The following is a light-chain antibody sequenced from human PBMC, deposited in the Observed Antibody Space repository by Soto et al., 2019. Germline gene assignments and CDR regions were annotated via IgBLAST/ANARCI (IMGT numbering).Light chain of an antibody. J-gene: IGKJ1*01. Sequence: DIQVTQSPPTLSASVGDRVTITCRASQAISTWLAWYQQKPGQAPKLLIYDASTLESGVPSRFSGSGSGTGFSLTISSLQPVDFATYYCQQYTGYSQWTFGPGTKVDIK. V-gene: IGKV1-5*01. CDR1: QAISTW. CDR3: QQYTGYSQWT. CDR2: DAS.